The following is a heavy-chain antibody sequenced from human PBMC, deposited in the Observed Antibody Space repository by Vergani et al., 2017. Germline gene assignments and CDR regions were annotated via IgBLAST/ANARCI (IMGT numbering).Heavy chain of an antibody. D-gene: IGHD6-13*01. CDR3: ARGSPIAAAGGDV. Sequence: EVQLLESGGGLVQPGGSLRLSCAASGFTFSSYSMNWVRQAPGKGLEWVSSISSSSSYIYYADSVKGRFTISKDNAKNSLYLQMNSLRAEDTAVYYCARGSPIAAAGGDVWGQGTTVTVSS. V-gene: IGHV3-21*04. J-gene: IGHJ6*02. CDR2: ISSSSSYI. CDR1: GFTFSSYS.